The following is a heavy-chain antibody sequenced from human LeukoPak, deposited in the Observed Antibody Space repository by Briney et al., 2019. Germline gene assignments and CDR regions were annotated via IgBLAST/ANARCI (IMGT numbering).Heavy chain of an antibody. CDR2: IYTSGST. CDR3: ARDVYSSSTTETYYYYYMDV. D-gene: IGHD6-6*01. Sequence: SETLSLTCTVSGGSISSYYWSWIRQPAGKGLEWIGRIYTSGSTNYNPSLKSRVTISVDKSKNQFSLKLSSVTAADTAVYYCARDVYSSSTTETYYYYYMDVWGKGTTVTVSS. CDR1: GGSISSYY. V-gene: IGHV4-4*07. J-gene: IGHJ6*03.